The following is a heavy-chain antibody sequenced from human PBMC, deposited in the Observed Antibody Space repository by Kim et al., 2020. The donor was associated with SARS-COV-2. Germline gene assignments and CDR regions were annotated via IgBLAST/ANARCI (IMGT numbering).Heavy chain of an antibody. Sequence: SETLSLTCAVYGGSFSGYYWSWIRQPPGKGLEWIGEINHSGSTNYNPSLKSRVTISVDTSKNQFSLKLSSVTAADTAVYYCARGRPHRVLWFGELLQHAFDIWGQGTMVTVSS. CDR3: ARGRPHRVLWFGELLQHAFDI. D-gene: IGHD3-10*01. J-gene: IGHJ3*02. CDR2: INHSGST. CDR1: GGSFSGYY. V-gene: IGHV4-34*01.